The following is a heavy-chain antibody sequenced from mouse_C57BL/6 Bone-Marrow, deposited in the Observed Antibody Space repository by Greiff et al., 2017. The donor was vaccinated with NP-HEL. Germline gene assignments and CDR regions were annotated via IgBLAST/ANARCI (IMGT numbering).Heavy chain of an antibody. D-gene: IGHD3-2*02. CDR3: ARGIQLRPLAY. CDR1: GYSITSGYY. CDR2: ISYDGSN. V-gene: IGHV3-6*01. Sequence: VQLKESGPGLVKPSQSLSLTCSVTGYSITSGYYWNWIRQFPGNKLEWMGYISYDGSNNYNPSLKNRISITRDTSKNQFFLKLNSVTTEDTATYYCARGIQLRPLAYWGRGTLVTVSA. J-gene: IGHJ3*01.